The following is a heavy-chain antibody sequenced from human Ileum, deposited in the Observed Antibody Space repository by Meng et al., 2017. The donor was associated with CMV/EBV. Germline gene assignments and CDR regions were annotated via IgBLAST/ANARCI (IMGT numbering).Heavy chain of an antibody. J-gene: IGHJ4*02. D-gene: IGHD2-2*01. Sequence: GGSLRLSCAASGFTFSNYGMHWVRQAPGKGLEWVTFIWYDGSNKYYADSVKGRFTISRDNSKNTLYLQMNTLRVEDTAVYYCARSYCSSASCYYRSYFFDYWGQGTRVT. V-gene: IGHV3-30*02. CDR2: IWYDGSNK. CDR1: GFTFSNYG. CDR3: ARSYCSSASCYYRSYFFDY.